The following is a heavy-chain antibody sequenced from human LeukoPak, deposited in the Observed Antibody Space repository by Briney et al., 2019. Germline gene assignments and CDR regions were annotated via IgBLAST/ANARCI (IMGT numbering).Heavy chain of an antibody. CDR3: ARGNDSSGYSSFDY. D-gene: IGHD3-22*01. Sequence: GGSLRLSCAASGFTFSSYAMNWVRQAPGKGLEWVSVISSGGTTYYSGSVKGRFIISRDNSKNTLYLQMNSLRAEDTAVYYCARGNDSSGYSSFDYWGQGTLVTVSS. CDR1: GFTFSSYA. J-gene: IGHJ4*02. CDR2: ISSGGTT. V-gene: IGHV3-23*01.